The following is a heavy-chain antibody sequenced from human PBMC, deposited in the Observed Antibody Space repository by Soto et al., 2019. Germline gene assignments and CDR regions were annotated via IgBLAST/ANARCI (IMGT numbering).Heavy chain of an antibody. D-gene: IGHD3-3*01. Sequence: PGGSLRLSCAASGFTFSSYAMSWVRQAPGKGLEWVSAISGSGGSTYYADSVKGRFTISRDNSKNTLYLQMNSLRAEDTAVYYCAKLRLFGVVIRDYGMDVWGQGTTVTVSS. J-gene: IGHJ6*02. CDR2: ISGSGGST. V-gene: IGHV3-23*01. CDR3: AKLRLFGVVIRDYGMDV. CDR1: GFTFSSYA.